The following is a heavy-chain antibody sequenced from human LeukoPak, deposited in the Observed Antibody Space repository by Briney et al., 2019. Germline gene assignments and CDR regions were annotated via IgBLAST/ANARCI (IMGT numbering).Heavy chain of an antibody. CDR3: ARFYDSSGYLDY. J-gene: IGHJ4*02. CDR1: GGSFSGYY. V-gene: IGHV4-34*01. CDR2: INHSGST. D-gene: IGHD3-22*01. Sequence: PSETLSLTCAVYGGSFSGYYWSWIRQPPGKGLEWIGEINHSGSTNYSPSLKSRVTISVDTSKNQFSLKLSSVTAADTAVYYCARFYDSSGYLDYWGQGTLVTVSS.